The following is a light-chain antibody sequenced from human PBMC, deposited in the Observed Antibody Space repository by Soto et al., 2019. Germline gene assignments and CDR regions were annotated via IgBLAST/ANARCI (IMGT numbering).Light chain of an antibody. V-gene: IGKV1-5*01. CDR2: DAS. J-gene: IGKJ1*01. Sequence: STLSASVGDRVTITCRASQSISSWLAWYQQKPGTAPKLLIYDASSLQSGVPSRFSGSGSGTEFTLTITSLQPGDFATYYCQQYHTYSRTFGQGTKVDIK. CDR1: QSISSW. CDR3: QQYHTYSRT.